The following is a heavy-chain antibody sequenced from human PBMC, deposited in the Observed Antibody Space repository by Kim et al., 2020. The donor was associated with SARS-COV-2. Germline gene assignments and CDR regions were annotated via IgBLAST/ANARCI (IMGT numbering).Heavy chain of an antibody. CDR2: ISYSGST. V-gene: IGHV4-39*07. Sequence: SETLSLTCTVSDDSMSSSSYFWGWIRQPPGKGLEWIGSISYSGSTYYNPSLKSRVTISVDSSKNQFSLKLSSVTAADTAVYYCAIISFLGATIDYWGQGT. D-gene: IGHD1-26*01. CDR3: AIISFLGATIDY. J-gene: IGHJ4*02. CDR1: DDSMSSSSYF.